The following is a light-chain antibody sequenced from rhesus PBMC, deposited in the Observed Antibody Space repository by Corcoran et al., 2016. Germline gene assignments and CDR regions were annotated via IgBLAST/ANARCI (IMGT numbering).Light chain of an antibody. CDR1: ENVNNY. Sequence: DIQMTQSPSSLSASVGARVTITCRASENVNNYLNWYQQKPGKAPKLLIYKASTLPSGVPSRFSGSGTGTDYTFTISGLQPEDVATLYCRHGYGTPPWTFGQGTKVEIK. J-gene: IGKJ1*01. CDR3: RHGYGTPPWT. V-gene: IGKV1-74*01. CDR2: KAS.